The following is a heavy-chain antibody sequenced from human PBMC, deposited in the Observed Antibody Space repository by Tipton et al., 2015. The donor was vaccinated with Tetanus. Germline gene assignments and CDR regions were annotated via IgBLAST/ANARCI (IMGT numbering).Heavy chain of an antibody. Sequence: TLSLTCTVSGGSISSGDYYWSWIRQPPGKGLEWIGYIYYSGSTYYNPSLKSRVTISVDTSKNQFSLKLSSVTAADTAVYYCASASGYPPVGPWFDPWGQGTLVTVSS. V-gene: IGHV4-30-4*01. CDR2: IYYSGST. CDR3: ASASGYPPVGPWFDP. CDR1: GGSISSGDYY. D-gene: IGHD3-16*02. J-gene: IGHJ5*02.